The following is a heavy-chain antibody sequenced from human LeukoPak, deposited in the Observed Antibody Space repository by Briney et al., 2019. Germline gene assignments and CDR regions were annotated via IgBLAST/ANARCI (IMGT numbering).Heavy chain of an antibody. Sequence: GGSLRLSCAASGFTFSSYAMSWVRQAPGKGLEWVSGISGSGGSTYYADSVKGRFTISRDNSKNTLYLQMNSLRAEDTAVYYCARGRSYDILTGYHVHDGMDVWGQGTTVTVSS. CDR3: ARGRSYDILTGYHVHDGMDV. J-gene: IGHJ6*02. CDR1: GFTFSSYA. D-gene: IGHD3-9*01. CDR2: ISGSGGST. V-gene: IGHV3-23*01.